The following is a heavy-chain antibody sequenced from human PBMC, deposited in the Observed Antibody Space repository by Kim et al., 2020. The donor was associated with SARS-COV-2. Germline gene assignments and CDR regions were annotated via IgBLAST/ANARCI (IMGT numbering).Heavy chain of an antibody. V-gene: IGHV1-69*13. J-gene: IGHJ4*02. Sequence: SVKVSCKTFGGTFGSYVISWVRQSPGQGLDWMGATIPIFGSPSYPQKFQDRVTITADESTSTVYMELSRLTFDDTAMYYCAREDYGSGSYTYRDYWGQGTLVTVSS. CDR1: GGTFGSYV. CDR2: TIPIFGSP. CDR3: AREDYGSGSYTYRDY. D-gene: IGHD3-10*01.